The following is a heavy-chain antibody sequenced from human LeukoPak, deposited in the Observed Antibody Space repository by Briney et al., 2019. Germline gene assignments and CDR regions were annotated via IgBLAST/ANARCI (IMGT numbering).Heavy chain of an antibody. CDR1: RFTFRTYA. D-gene: IGHD3-10*01. CDR3: VKGGGLWFGEPNSPHFDF. Sequence: GGSLRLSCAASRFTFRTYAMTWVRQAPGKGPEWVSAIGATSGSTSYADSVKGRFTISRDNSKNTLYLQMNSLRVEDTAVYYCVKGGGLWFGEPNSPHFDFWGQGTLVTVSS. CDR2: IGATSGST. J-gene: IGHJ4*02. V-gene: IGHV3-23*01.